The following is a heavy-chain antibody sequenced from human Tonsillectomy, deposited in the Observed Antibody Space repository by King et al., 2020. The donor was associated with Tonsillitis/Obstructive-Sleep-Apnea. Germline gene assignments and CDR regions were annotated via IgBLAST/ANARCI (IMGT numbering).Heavy chain of an antibody. CDR1: GYTFTTYY. V-gene: IGHV1-46*01. D-gene: IGHD7-27*01. CDR3: ARDGDAADFYYMDV. Sequence: VQLVESGAEVKKPGASVKVSCEASGYTFTTYYIHWVRQAPGQGLEWMGMINPTGGSTSYPHKFQGRVTMTRDTSTSTVYMGLRSLRSEDTAVYYCARDGDAADFYYMDVWGKGTTVTVSS. J-gene: IGHJ6*03. CDR2: INPTGGST.